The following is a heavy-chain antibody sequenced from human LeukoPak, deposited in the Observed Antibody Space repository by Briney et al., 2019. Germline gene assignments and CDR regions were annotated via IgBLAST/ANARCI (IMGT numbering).Heavy chain of an antibody. V-gene: IGHV3-74*01. D-gene: IGHD6-25*01. Sequence: GGSLRLSCAASGFTLSNYWMHWVRQAPGKGLVWVSRLHSDGTSTSYADSVRGRFTISRDNARSTLYLQMNTLRAEDTAVYYCARSGWPYYFDYWGQGTLVTVSS. J-gene: IGHJ4*02. CDR1: GFTLSNYW. CDR2: LHSDGTST. CDR3: ARSGWPYYFDY.